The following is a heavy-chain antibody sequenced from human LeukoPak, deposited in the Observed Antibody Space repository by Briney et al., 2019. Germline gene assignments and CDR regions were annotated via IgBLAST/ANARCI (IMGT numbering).Heavy chain of an antibody. CDR3: ARLSQDIVGD. D-gene: IGHD2-15*01. CDR1: GYIFSSNW. V-gene: IGHV5-51*01. Sequence: GESLKISCKGSGYIFSSNWIAWVRQMPGKGLEWMGIIYPGDSDTRYSPSFQGQVTISADKSVSTAYLQWSSLKASDTAMYYCARLSQDIVGDWGQGTLVTVSS. J-gene: IGHJ4*02. CDR2: IYPGDSDT.